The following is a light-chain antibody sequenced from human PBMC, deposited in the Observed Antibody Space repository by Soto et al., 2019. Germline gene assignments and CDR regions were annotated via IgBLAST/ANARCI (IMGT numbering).Light chain of an antibody. Sequence: QSVLTQPPSVSGAPGQRVTISCTGSNSNIGARYDVHWYQHLPGTAPKLLIYSNNNRPSGVPDRFSGSKSGTSGSLAITGLQAEDEADYYCQSFDSSLNVVFGGGTKLTVL. CDR3: QSFDSSLNVV. CDR2: SNN. J-gene: IGLJ2*01. CDR1: NSNIGARYD. V-gene: IGLV1-40*01.